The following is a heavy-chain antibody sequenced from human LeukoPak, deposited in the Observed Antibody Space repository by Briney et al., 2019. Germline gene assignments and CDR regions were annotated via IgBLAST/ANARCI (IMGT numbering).Heavy chain of an antibody. V-gene: IGHV3-33*01. D-gene: IGHD2/OR15-2a*01. J-gene: IGHJ4*02. CDR1: GFTFSSYD. CDR3: ARNSALDY. Sequence: GRSLRLSCAASGFTFSSYDMHWVRQAPGKGLEWVAAMWSDGSNKYHADSVKGRFTISRDNSKNTLYLQMNSLRAEDTAVYYCARNSALDYWGQGTLVTVSS. CDR2: MWSDGSNK.